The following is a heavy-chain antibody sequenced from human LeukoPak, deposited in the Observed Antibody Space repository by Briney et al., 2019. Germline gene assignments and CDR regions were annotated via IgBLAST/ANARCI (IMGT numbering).Heavy chain of an antibody. CDR1: GFTFSSYA. J-gene: IGHJ4*02. D-gene: IGHD5-18*01. CDR3: AKSTVYSYGIIDY. CDR2: ISGSGGST. V-gene: IGHV3-23*01. Sequence: SGGSLRLSCAASGFTFSSYAMSWVRQAPGKGLEWVSAISGSGGSTYYADSVKGRFTISRDNSKNTLYLQMNSLRAEDTAVYYCAKSTVYSYGIIDYWGQGTLVTVSS.